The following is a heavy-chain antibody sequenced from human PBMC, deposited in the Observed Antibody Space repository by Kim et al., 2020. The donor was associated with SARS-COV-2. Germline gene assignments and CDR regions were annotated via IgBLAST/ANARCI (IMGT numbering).Heavy chain of an antibody. CDR1: GLTVSNNY. J-gene: IGHJ4*02. CDR2: IYSDSTT. V-gene: IGHV3-53*01. Sequence: GGSLRLSCAASGLTVSNNYMSWVRQVPGKGLEWVSFIYSDSTTYYADSVKGRFTISRDISKNTLYLQMNSLRAEDTAVYYCARAPSYGDYGFDFWGQGTLLTVSS. D-gene: IGHD4-17*01. CDR3: ARAPSYGDYGFDF.